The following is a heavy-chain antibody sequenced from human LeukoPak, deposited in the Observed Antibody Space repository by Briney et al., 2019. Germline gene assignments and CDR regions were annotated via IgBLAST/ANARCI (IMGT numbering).Heavy chain of an antibody. Sequence: GFLRLPRAASGFHLNRYSKSLVRKAPGKGVGWVSVISGSGTNTYYADSVKGRFTISRDNSRNTLYLQMNSLRVEDTAVYYCAKGRGFRVWDPWDNWGQGTLITVSS. D-gene: IGHD3-16*01. CDR1: GFHLNRYS. CDR3: AKGRGFRVWDPWDN. J-gene: IGHJ4*02. CDR2: ISGSGTNT. V-gene: IGHV3-23*01.